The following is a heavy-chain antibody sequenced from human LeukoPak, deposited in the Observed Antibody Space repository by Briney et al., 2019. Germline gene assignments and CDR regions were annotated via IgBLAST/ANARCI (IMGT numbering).Heavy chain of an antibody. D-gene: IGHD6-6*01. CDR3: ATGVGRGSSSFVPFDY. CDR2: AYHTGST. Sequence: PSETLSLTCVVSGYSISSDYYWGWIRQPPGKGLEWFGSAYHTGSTYYNPSLKSRVTISLDTSKNQFSLRLNSVTAADTAIYYCATGVGRGSSSFVPFDYGGRGMLVTVSS. J-gene: IGHJ4*02. V-gene: IGHV4-38-2*01. CDR1: GYSISSDYY.